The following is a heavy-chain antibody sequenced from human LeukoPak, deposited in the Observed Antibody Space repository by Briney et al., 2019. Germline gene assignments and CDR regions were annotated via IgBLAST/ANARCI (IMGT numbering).Heavy chain of an antibody. CDR1: GYSFTSYW. J-gene: IGHJ4*02. CDR3: ARGDPYYYDSSGYYYVLDY. Sequence: GESLKISCKGSGYSFTSYWIGWVRQMPGKGLEWMGIIYPGDSDTRYSPSFQGQVTISADKSISTAYLQWSSLKASDTAMYYCARGDPYYYDSSGYYYVLDYWGQGTLVTVSS. D-gene: IGHD3-22*01. V-gene: IGHV5-51*01. CDR2: IYPGDSDT.